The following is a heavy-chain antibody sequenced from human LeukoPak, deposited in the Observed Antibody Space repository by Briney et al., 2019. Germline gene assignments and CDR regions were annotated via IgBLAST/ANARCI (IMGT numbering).Heavy chain of an antibody. J-gene: IGHJ5*02. D-gene: IGHD1-1*01. CDR3: AKSWSGTTLRWFDP. CDR2: ISWNSGSI. V-gene: IGHV3-9*01. Sequence: GGSLRLSCAASGFTFDDYAMHWVRQAPGKGLEWVSGISWNSGSIGYADSVKGRFTISRDNSKNTLYLQMNSLRAEDTAVYYCAKSWSGTTLRWFDPWGQGTLVTVSS. CDR1: GFTFDDYA.